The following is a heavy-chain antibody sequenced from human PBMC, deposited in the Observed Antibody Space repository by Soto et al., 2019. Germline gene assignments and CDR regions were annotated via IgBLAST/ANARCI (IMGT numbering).Heavy chain of an antibody. D-gene: IGHD1-1*01. CDR3: ARDLAWKRGKVGRYYYGMDV. CDR1: GFIFSDYY. CDR2: ISTRSTYR. Sequence: QVLLVESGGGLVKAGGSLRLSCAASGFIFSDYYMSWVRQTPGKGLEWISDISTRSTYRNYADSVKGRFTISRDNTKNSLYLQMDSLRVEDTAVYYCARDLAWKRGKVGRYYYGMDVWGQGTTVTVSS. V-gene: IGHV3-11*06. J-gene: IGHJ6*02.